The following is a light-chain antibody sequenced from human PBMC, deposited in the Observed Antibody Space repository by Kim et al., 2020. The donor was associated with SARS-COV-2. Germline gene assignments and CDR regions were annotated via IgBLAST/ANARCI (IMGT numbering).Light chain of an antibody. CDR1: SGYSNYK. V-gene: IGLV9-49*01. J-gene: IGLJ3*02. CDR2: VGTGGIVG. Sequence: CTLSSGYSNYKVDLYQQRPGKGPRFVMRVGTGGIVGSKGDGIPDRFSVLGSGLNRYLTIKNIQEEDESDYHCGADHGSGSNFVWVFGGGTQLTVL. CDR3: GADHGSGSNFVWV.